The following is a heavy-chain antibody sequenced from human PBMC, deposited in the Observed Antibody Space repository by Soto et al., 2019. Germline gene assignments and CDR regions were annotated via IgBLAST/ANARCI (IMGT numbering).Heavy chain of an antibody. CDR1: GYSISSGYY. CDR2: IYHSGST. D-gene: IGHD6-13*01. V-gene: IGHV4-38-2*01. Sequence: SETLSLTGAVSGYSISSGYYWGWIRQPPGKGLEWIGSIYHSGSTYYNPSLKSRVTISVDTSKNQFSLKLSSVTAADTAVYYCARLVVAAALNWFDPWVPETLLVTVSS. CDR3: ARLVVAAALNWFDP. J-gene: IGHJ5*02.